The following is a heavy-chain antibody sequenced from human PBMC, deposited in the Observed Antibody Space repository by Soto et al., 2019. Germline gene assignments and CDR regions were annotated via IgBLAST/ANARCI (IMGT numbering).Heavy chain of an antibody. J-gene: IGHJ6*02. CDR2: IIPIFGTA. Sequence: QVQLVQSGAEVKKPGSSVKVSCKAPGGTFSSYAISWVRQAPGQGLEWMGGIIPIFGTAKYAQKFQGRVTITADESTSTVYMELSSLRSEDTAVYYCARSQGGSSSLDIYYYDYYGMDVWGQGTTVTVSS. D-gene: IGHD2-15*01. V-gene: IGHV1-69*01. CDR1: GGTFSSYA. CDR3: ARSQGGSSSLDIYYYDYYGMDV.